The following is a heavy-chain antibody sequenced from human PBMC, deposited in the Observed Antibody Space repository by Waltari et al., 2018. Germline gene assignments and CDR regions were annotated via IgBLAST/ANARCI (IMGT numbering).Heavy chain of an antibody. CDR1: GFTFSDYW. CDR2: IKQDGSEK. J-gene: IGHJ4*02. CDR3: ARGGSWAIDY. V-gene: IGHV3-7*01. Sequence: EVRLVESGGGLVQPGGSLRLSCAASGFTFSDYWMSWVRQAPGKGLEWVANIKQDGSEKYQVDPVKGRFTISRDNAKNSLYLQMNSLRAEDTAVYFCARGGSWAIDYWGQGTLVTVSS. D-gene: IGHD3-16*01.